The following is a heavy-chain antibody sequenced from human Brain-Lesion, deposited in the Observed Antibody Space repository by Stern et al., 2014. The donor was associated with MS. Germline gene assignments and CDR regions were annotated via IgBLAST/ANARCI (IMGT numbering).Heavy chain of an antibody. V-gene: IGHV3-9*01. Sequence: LQPGRSLRLSCAAFGFTFDDYAMHWVRQAPGKGLEWVAGISWNSGTIGYADSVKGRFTTSRDNASSSLYLQMNSLRPEDTALYYCARDITGSSAYFAYWGQGTLVTVSS. J-gene: IGHJ4*02. CDR2: ISWNSGTI. CDR1: GFTFDDYA. D-gene: IGHD1-14*01. CDR3: ARDITGSSAYFAY.